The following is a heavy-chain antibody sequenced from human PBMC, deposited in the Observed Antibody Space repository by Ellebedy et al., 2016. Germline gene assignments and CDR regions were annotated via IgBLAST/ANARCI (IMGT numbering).Heavy chain of an antibody. CDR2: ISGSGGST. J-gene: IGHJ4*02. CDR3: AKDLVRIARERGSGYYTEDY. CDR1: GFTFSSYA. V-gene: IGHV3-23*01. Sequence: GGSLRLSXAASGFTFSSYAMSWVRQAPGKGLEWVSAISGSGGSTYYADSVKGRFTISRDNSKNTLYLQMNSLRAEDTAVYYCAKDLVRIARERGSGYYTEDYWGQGTLVTVSS. D-gene: IGHD3-3*01.